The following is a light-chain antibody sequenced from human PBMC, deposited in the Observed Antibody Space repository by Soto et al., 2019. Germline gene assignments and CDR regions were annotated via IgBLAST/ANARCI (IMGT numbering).Light chain of an antibody. CDR2: GAS. Sequence: DIVLTQSPGTLSLSPGYRATLSCRASQSVSSTYLAWYQQKPGQAPRLLIYGASSRATGSPGRCSGSGAVTDFTLTISRLEPEDFAVYYYQQYGSSRTFGQGTRLEIK. CDR1: QSVSSTY. CDR3: QQYGSSRT. V-gene: IGKV3-20*01. J-gene: IGKJ5*01.